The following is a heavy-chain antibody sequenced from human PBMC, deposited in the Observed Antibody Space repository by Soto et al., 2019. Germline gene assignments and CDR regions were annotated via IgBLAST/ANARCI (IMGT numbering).Heavy chain of an antibody. CDR1: GGSISSYY. D-gene: IGHD6-19*01. J-gene: IGHJ5*02. Sequence: QVQLQESGPGLVKPSETLSLTCTVSGGSISSYYWSWLRQPPEKGLGWIGYIFNSGSTNYNPSLKSRVTMSLDTSKNQFSLQLSSVTAADTAVYYCARGSGWYYPWGQGTLVTVSS. V-gene: IGHV4-59*01. CDR2: IFNSGST. CDR3: ARGSGWYYP.